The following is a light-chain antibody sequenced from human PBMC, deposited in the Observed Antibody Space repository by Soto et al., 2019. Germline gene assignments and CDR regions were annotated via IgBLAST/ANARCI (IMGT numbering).Light chain of an antibody. CDR1: QGISSF. CDR2: AAY. J-gene: IGKJ5*01. V-gene: IGKV1-9*01. CDR3: KQLNSYQIN. Sequence: DIQLTRSPSSLSASVGDSVTITFLASQGISSFLAWYQQKPGKATKLLIYAAYTLQSGVQSRFSGSGSGTDFTITIRSMQHEDFATYFCKQLNSYQINFGKGKRREIK.